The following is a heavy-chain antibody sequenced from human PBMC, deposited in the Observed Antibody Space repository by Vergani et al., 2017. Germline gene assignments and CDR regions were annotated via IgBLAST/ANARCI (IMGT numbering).Heavy chain of an antibody. CDR3: VRDVRVSRT. J-gene: IGHJ3*01. CDR2: ISGNNDDV. V-gene: IGHV3-21*01. Sequence: EVQLVESGGGLFRPGGSLRLSFPASGFPFSAFSMNWVRQPPGKGLEWVSSISGNNDDVYYADSVKGRFTISRDNAKNSLYLDMSSLRAEDTAVYYCVRDVRVSRTWGQGTLVAVSS. CDR1: GFPFSAFS.